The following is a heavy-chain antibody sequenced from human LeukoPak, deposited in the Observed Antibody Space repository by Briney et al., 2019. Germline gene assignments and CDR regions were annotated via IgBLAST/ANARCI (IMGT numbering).Heavy chain of an antibody. CDR2: IYYSGST. D-gene: IGHD5-18*01. J-gene: IGHJ4*02. Sequence: SETLSLTCTVSGGSISSYYWSWIRQPPGKGLEWIGYIYYSGSTNYNPSLKSRVTISVDTSKNQFSLKLSSVTAADTAVYYCGGVDTAMVIYYWGQGTLVTVSS. CDR1: GGSISSYY. V-gene: IGHV4-59*01. CDR3: GGVDTAMVIYY.